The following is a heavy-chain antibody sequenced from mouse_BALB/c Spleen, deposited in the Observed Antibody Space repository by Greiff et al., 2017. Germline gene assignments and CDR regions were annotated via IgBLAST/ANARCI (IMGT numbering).Heavy chain of an antibody. Sequence: DVQLQESGPGLVKPSQSLSLTCTVTGYSITSDYAWNWIRQFPGNKLEWMGYISYSGSTSYNPSLKSRISITRDTSKNQFFLQLNSVTTEDTATYYCARGDYYGSYAMDYWGQGTSVTVSS. D-gene: IGHD1-1*01. CDR1: GYSITSDYA. CDR3: ARGDYYGSYAMDY. CDR2: ISYSGST. V-gene: IGHV3-2*02. J-gene: IGHJ4*01.